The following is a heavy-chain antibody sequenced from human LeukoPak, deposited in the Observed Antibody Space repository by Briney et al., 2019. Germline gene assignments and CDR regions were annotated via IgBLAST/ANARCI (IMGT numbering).Heavy chain of an antibody. V-gene: IGHV4-4*07. CDR3: AVDYSAAADPYYYYMDV. D-gene: IGHD6-13*01. Sequence: SETLSLTCTVSGGSISSYYWSWIRQPAGKGLEWIGRIYTSGSTNYNPSLKSRVTMSVDTSKNQFSLKLSSVTAADTAVYYCAVDYSAAADPYYYYMDVWGKGTTVTVSS. J-gene: IGHJ6*03. CDR1: GGSISSYY. CDR2: IYTSGST.